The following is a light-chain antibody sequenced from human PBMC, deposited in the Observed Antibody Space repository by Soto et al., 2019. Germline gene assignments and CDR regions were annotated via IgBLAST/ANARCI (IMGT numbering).Light chain of an antibody. CDR3: QQYDNLPYT. V-gene: IGKV1-33*01. CDR2: DAS. J-gene: IGKJ2*01. Sequence: DIQMTQSPSSLSASVGDRVTITCQASQDISNYLNWYQQKLGKAPKLLIYDASNFKTGVPSRFSGSGSGTDFTFTISSLQPEDIATYYCQQYDNLPYTFGQGTKLEIK. CDR1: QDISNY.